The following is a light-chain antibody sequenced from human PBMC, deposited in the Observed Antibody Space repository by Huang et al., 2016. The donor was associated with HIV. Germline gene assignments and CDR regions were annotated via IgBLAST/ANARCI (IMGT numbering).Light chain of an antibody. CDR1: QGISSY. V-gene: IGKV1-8*01. CDR3: QQYYSYPYT. CDR2: AAS. Sequence: AIRMTQSPSSLSASTGDRVTITCRASQGISSYLAWYQQKPGKAPKLLIYAASTLQSGGPSRFSGSGSGTDFTLTISCLQSEEFATYYCQQYYSYPYTFGQGTKLEIK. J-gene: IGKJ2*01.